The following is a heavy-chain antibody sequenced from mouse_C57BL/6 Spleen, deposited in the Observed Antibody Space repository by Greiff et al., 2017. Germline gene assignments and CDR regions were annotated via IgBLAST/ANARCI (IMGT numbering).Heavy chain of an antibody. J-gene: IGHJ1*03. CDR1: GYTFTSYW. D-gene: IGHD1-1*01. CDR2: IDPSDSYT. CDR3: AFYGSSRGYFDV. Sequence: QVQLQQPGAELVMPGASVKLSCKASGYTFTSYWMHWVKQRPGQGLEWIGEIDPSDSYTNYNQKFKGKSTLTVDKSSSTAYMQLSSLTSEDSAVYYCAFYGSSRGYFDVWGTGTTVTVSS. V-gene: IGHV1-69*01.